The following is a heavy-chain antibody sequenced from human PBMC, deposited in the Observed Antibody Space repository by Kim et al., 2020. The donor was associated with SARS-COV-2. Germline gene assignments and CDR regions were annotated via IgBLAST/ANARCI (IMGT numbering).Heavy chain of an antibody. CDR1: GGSFSGYY. J-gene: IGHJ4*02. D-gene: IGHD4-17*01. Sequence: SETLSLTCAVYGGSFSGYYWSWIRQPPGKGLEWIGEINHSGSTNYNPSLKSRVTISVDTSKNQFSLKLSSVTAADTAVYYCARGATTVVRTFDYWGQGTL. CDR2: INHSGST. V-gene: IGHV4-34*01. CDR3: ARGATTVVRTFDY.